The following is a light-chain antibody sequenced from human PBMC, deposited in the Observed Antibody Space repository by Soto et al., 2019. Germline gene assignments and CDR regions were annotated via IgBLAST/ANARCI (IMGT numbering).Light chain of an antibody. CDR1: SSDIGGYNF. CDR2: EIT. Sequence: QSALTQPPSASGTPGQSVTISCTGTSSDIGGYNFVSWYQHHPDKAPKLMIYEITKRPSGVPARFSGSKSDNTASLTVSGLQAEDEADYYCSSYAGSNNYVFGTGTKLTVL. V-gene: IGLV2-8*01. CDR3: SSYAGSNNYV. J-gene: IGLJ1*01.